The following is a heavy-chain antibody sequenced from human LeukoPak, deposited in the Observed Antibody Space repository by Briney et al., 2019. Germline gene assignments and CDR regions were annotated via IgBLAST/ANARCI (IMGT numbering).Heavy chain of an antibody. CDR1: GFTFSSYA. CDR3: AKGIISVVAAAGLYFDY. J-gene: IGHJ4*02. CDR2: ISYDGSNK. V-gene: IGHV3-30*07. Sequence: GGSLRLSCAASGFTFSSYAMHWVRQAPGKGLEWVAVISYDGSNKYYADSVKGRFTISRDNSKNTLYLQMNSLRAEDTAVYYCAKGIISVVAAAGLYFDYWGQGTLVTVSS. D-gene: IGHD6-13*01.